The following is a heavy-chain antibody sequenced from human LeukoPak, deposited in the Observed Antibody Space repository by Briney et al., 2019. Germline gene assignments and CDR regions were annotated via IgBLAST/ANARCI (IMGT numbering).Heavy chain of an antibody. Sequence: SETLSLTCTVSGGSINSYYWSWIRQPPGKGLEWIGYIYYSGSTNYNPSLKSRVTISVDTSKNQFSLKLSSVTTADTAVYYCARASSSWLNYYYYYMDVWGKGTTVTVSS. V-gene: IGHV4-59*01. J-gene: IGHJ6*03. CDR2: IYYSGST. CDR3: ARASSSWLNYYYYYMDV. D-gene: IGHD6-13*01. CDR1: GGSINSYY.